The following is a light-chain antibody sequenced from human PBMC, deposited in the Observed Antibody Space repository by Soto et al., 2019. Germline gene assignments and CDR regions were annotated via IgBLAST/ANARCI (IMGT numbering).Light chain of an antibody. CDR3: QQYGNSPQT. Sequence: EIVLTQSPGTLSLPPGERATLSCRASQSVSSNYLAWYQQKPGQAPSLLIYGASSRATGIPDRISGSGSGTDFTLTNSRLEPEDFAVYYCQQYGNSPQTFGQGTKVDIK. CDR1: QSVSSNY. V-gene: IGKV3-20*01. CDR2: GAS. J-gene: IGKJ1*01.